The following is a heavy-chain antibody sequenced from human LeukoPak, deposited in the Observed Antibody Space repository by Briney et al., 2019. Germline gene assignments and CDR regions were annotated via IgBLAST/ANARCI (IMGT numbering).Heavy chain of an antibody. CDR3: AREDCSGGSCYSLSLTPVFHVFDI. Sequence: ASVKDSCKASGYAFTSYGISWLRQAPGQGLEWMGWISAYNGNTNYAPKLQGRVTMTTDTSTSTAYMELRSLRSDDTAVYYCAREDCSGGSCYSLSLTPVFHVFDIWGQGTMVTVSS. D-gene: IGHD2-15*01. CDR1: GYAFTSYG. CDR2: ISAYNGNT. J-gene: IGHJ3*02. V-gene: IGHV1-18*01.